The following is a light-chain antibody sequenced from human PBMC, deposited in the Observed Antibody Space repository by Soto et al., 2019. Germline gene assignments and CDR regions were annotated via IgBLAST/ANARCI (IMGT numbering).Light chain of an antibody. V-gene: IGKV3-20*01. CDR3: QQYGNSPLT. CDR2: DAS. Sequence: EIVLTQSPGTLSLSPGERVTLSCRASQSVSSSYLAWYQQKPGQAPRLLIYDASNRATGIPDRFSGSGSGTDFTLTISRLEPEDFAVYYCQQYGNSPLTFGGGTKVEIK. CDR1: QSVSSSY. J-gene: IGKJ4*01.